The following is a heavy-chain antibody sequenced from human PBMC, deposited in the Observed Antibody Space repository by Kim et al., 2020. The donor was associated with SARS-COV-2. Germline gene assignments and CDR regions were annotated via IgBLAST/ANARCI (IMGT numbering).Heavy chain of an antibody. CDR1: GFTFSSFY. CDR2: INNNGGST. CDR3: ARDVTRTYGLWDS. D-gene: IGHD4-17*01. J-gene: IGHJ5*01. V-gene: IGHV3-74*01. Sequence: GGSLRLSCAASGFTFSSFYMHWVRQAPGKGLVWVSLINNNGGSTSYADSVKGRFTISRDNAKNTLYLQMNSLRAEDTAVYYCARDVTRTYGLWDSWG.